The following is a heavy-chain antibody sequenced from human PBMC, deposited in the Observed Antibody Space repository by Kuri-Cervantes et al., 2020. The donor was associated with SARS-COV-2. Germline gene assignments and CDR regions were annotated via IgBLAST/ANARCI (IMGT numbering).Heavy chain of an antibody. Sequence: KGSCKGSGYSFTSYWISWVRQMPGKGLEWMGRIDPSDSYTNYSPSFQGHVTISADKSISTAYLQWSSLKASDTAMYYCASTVAFWSGYYDYWGQGTLVTVSS. CDR1: GYSFTSYW. CDR2: IDPSDSYT. CDR3: ASTVAFWSGYYDY. V-gene: IGHV5-10-1*01. J-gene: IGHJ4*02. D-gene: IGHD3-3*01.